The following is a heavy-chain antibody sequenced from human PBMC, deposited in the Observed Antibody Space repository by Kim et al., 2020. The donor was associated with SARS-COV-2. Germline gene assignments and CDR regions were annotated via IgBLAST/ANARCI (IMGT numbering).Heavy chain of an antibody. CDR1: GFTFDDYV. CDR2: VTWNSGSI. D-gene: IGHD6-19*01. V-gene: IGHV3-9*01. CDR3: ARGSNYNTGSFDY. J-gene: IGHJ4*02. Sequence: GGSLRLSCAASGFTFDDYVMHWVRQPPGKGLEWVSGVTWNSGSIGYADSVKGRFTISRDNAKNSLYLQMNSLRPDDTAFYYCARGSNYNTGSFDYWGQGALVTVSS.